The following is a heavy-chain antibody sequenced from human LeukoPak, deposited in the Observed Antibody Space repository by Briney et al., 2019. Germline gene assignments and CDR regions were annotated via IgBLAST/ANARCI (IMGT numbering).Heavy chain of an antibody. D-gene: IGHD1-1*01. CDR2: IYHSGST. V-gene: IGHV4-30-2*01. Sequence: NPSETLSLTCAVSGGSISSGGYSWSWIRQPPGKGLEWIGYIYHSGSTYYNPSLKSRVTISVDRSKNQFSLKLSSVTAADTAVYYCARTLTGAWNVLGFDYWGQGNLVTVSS. CDR3: ARTLTGAWNVLGFDY. CDR1: GGSISSGGYS. J-gene: IGHJ4*02.